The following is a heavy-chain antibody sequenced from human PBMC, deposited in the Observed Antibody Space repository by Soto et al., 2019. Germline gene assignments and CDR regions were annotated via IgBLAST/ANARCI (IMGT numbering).Heavy chain of an antibody. CDR2: IYYSGST. D-gene: IGHD6-19*01. CDR3: ASASSGPDYYFDY. J-gene: IGHJ4*02. Sequence: SETLSLTCTVSGGSISSSSYYWGWIRQPPGKGLEWIGGIYYSGSTYYNPSLKRRVTITRDTSTSTAYMERSSLRAEDTVVYYWASASSGPDYYFDYWGQGTLVTVSS. CDR1: GGSISSSSYY. V-gene: IGHV4-39*01.